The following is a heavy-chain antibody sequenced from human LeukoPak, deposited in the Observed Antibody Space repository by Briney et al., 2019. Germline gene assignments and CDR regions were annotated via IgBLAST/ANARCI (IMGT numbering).Heavy chain of an antibody. Sequence: GGSLRLSCAASGFTFDDYAMHWVRQAPGKGLEWVSGISWNSGSIGYADSVKGRFTISRDNAKNSLYLQMNSLRAEDTALYYCAKGQVTTAENLDYWGQGTLVTASS. CDR3: AKGQVTTAENLDY. CDR2: ISWNSGSI. V-gene: IGHV3-9*01. J-gene: IGHJ4*02. CDR1: GFTFDDYA. D-gene: IGHD4-17*01.